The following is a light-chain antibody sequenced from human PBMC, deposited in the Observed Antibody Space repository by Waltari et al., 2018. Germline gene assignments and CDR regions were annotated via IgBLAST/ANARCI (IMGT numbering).Light chain of an antibody. Sequence: DIQMTKSPSTLSAAVVDRVTITCRASQSISSGLAWYQQKPGKAPKLLIYKASSLESGVPSRFSGSGSGTEFTLTISSLQPDDFATYYCQQYNSDPYTFGQGTKLEIK. CDR3: QQYNSDPYT. J-gene: IGKJ2*01. CDR2: KAS. CDR1: QSISSG. V-gene: IGKV1-5*03.